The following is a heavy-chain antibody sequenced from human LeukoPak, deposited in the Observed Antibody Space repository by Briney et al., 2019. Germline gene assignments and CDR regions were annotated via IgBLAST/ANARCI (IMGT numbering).Heavy chain of an antibody. Sequence: GGSLRLSCVASGFTFSSYWMHWVRQDPRKGLVWVSRINGDGRNINYADSVRGRFTISRDNAKNTLYLRMNSLRAEDTAIYYCARKPLSGGYGGTIDYWGQGTLVTVSS. V-gene: IGHV3-74*01. J-gene: IGHJ4*02. CDR2: INGDGRNI. D-gene: IGHD5-12*01. CDR3: ARKPLSGGYGGTIDY. CDR1: GFTFSSYW.